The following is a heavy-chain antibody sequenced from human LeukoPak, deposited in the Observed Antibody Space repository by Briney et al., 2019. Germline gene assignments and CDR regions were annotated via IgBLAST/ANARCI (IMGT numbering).Heavy chain of an antibody. CDR1: GGSFSGYY. D-gene: IGHD2-15*01. Sequence: SETLSLTCAVYGGSFSGYYWSWIRQPPGKGLEWIGEINHSGSTNYNPSLKSRVTISVDTSKNQFSLKLSSVTAADTAVYYCARARVAPSSGGSCYSDWGQGTLVTVSS. J-gene: IGHJ4*02. CDR2: INHSGST. V-gene: IGHV4-34*01. CDR3: ARARVAPSSGGSCYSD.